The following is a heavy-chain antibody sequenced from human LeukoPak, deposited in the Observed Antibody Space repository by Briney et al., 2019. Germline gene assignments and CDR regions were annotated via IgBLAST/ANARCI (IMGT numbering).Heavy chain of an antibody. V-gene: IGHV3-30*02. J-gene: IGHJ4*02. CDR2: IRYDGSNK. CDR3: ARDISGIPGY. CDR1: GFTFSSYG. D-gene: IGHD3-10*01. Sequence: GGSLRLSCAASGFTFSSYGMHWVRQAPGKGLEWVAFIRYDGSNKHYADSVKGRFTISRDNSKNTLYLQMNSLRAEDTAVYYCARDISGIPGYWGQGTLATVSS.